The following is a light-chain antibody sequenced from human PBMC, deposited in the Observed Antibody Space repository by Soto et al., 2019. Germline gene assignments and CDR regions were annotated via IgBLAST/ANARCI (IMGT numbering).Light chain of an antibody. V-gene: IGKV1-33*01. J-gene: IGKJ4*01. CDR1: QDISNY. CDR3: QQYDNLPPLT. CDR2: DAS. Sequence: DIQMTQSPSSLSASVGDRVTITCQASQDISNYLNWYQQKPGKAPKLLIYDASNLETGVPSRFXGSGSGTDLTFTISSLQPEDIATYYCQQYDNLPPLTFGGGTKVEIK.